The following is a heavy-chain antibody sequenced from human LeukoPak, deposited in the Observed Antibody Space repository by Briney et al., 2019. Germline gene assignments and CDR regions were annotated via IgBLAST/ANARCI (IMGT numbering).Heavy chain of an antibody. CDR3: ARHPVYCGGTSCYFDY. D-gene: IGHD2-2*01. Sequence: SETLSLTCTVSGGSISGYYWSWIRQPPGKGLEWIGSIFYSGSTYYNPSLKSRVTISMDTSKHQFSLRLSSVTAADTSLYYCARHPVYCGGTSCYFDYWGRGILVTVSS. CDR1: GGSISGYY. CDR2: IFYSGST. J-gene: IGHJ4*02. V-gene: IGHV4-59*05.